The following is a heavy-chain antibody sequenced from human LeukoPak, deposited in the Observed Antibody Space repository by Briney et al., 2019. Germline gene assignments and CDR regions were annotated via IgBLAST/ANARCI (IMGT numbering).Heavy chain of an antibody. CDR2: TGGSDDNT. J-gene: IGHJ4*02. CDR1: GFTFSNYA. D-gene: IGHD6-19*01. V-gene: IGHV3-23*01. CDR3: TKDLMTGFSSGWYLAY. Sequence: GGSLRLSCAASGFTFSNYAMSWVRQAPGKGLEWVAVTGGSDDNTHYADSVKGRFSISRDTSENRLFLQMNSLRPDDSALYYCTKDLMTGFSSGWYLAYWGQGTLVTVSS.